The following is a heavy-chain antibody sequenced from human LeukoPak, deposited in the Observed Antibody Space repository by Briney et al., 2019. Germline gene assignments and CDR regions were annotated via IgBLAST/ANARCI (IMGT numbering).Heavy chain of an antibody. J-gene: IGHJ4*02. V-gene: IGHV3-33*06. Sequence: GGSLRLSCAASGFSLSSYGMSWVRQAPGKGLEWVAAIWFDGSVKHYSDAVRGRFTISRDNSLNTLYLQMNSLRVEDTAIYYCAKDTAVQFLEPAFWGQGTLVTVSS. CDR1: GFSLSSYG. CDR2: IWFDGSVK. D-gene: IGHD3-3*01. CDR3: AKDTAVQFLEPAF.